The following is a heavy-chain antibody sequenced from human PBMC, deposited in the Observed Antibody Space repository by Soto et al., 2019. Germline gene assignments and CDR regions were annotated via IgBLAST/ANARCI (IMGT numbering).Heavy chain of an antibody. V-gene: IGHV5-51*01. Sequence: ESLYLSCQGSGYTFSTYWIAWVRQKPWKGQDWLGPISPGQSHTKYSPALQGQVTISADKSINTVDLQWTSLEASDTALYYVARKIAPDFFD. J-gene: IGHJ4*01. CDR1: GYTFSTYW. CDR2: ISPGQSHT. CDR3: ARKIAPDFFD.